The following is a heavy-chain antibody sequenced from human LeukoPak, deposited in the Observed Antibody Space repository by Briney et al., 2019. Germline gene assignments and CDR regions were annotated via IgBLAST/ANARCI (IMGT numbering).Heavy chain of an antibody. CDR3: ARPGSLGAAANYWFFDL. CDR2: IFYSGIT. CDR1: GGSMTSTVDH. J-gene: IGHJ2*01. V-gene: IGHV4-39*01. D-gene: IGHD2-15*01. Sequence: SETLSLTCTVSGGSMTSTVDHWGWIRQPPGKALEWIGSIFYSGITYYNPSLMSRVTMSVDTSKDQFSLTLTSVTAADTALYYCARPGSLGAAANYWFFDLWGPGTLVTVSS.